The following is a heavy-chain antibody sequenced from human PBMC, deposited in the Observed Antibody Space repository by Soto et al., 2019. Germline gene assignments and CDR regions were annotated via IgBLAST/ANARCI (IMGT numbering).Heavy chain of an antibody. V-gene: IGHV1-69*06. CDR3: GCGVLTGYYIPVNQNYYYYCMDV. J-gene: IGHJ6*02. CDR1: GGTFSSYA. Sequence: QVQLVQSGAEVKKPGSSVKVSCKASGGTFSSYAISWVRQAPGQGLEWMGGIIPIFGTANYAQNFQGRVTITADKSTSTAYMELSSLRCEDTAVYYCGCGVLTGYYIPVNQNYYYYCMDVWGQGTTVTVSS. CDR2: IIPIFGTA. D-gene: IGHD3-9*01.